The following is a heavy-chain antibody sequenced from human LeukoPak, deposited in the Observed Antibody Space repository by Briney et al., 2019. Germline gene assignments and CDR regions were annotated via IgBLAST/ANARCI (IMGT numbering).Heavy chain of an antibody. J-gene: IGHJ4*02. CDR2: IDSDGSNT. V-gene: IGHV3-74*01. CDR3: ARGVDKRWLQGPYDY. Sequence: WGSLRLSCAASGFTFSSYWMHWVRQAPGKGLVWVSRIDSDGSNTNYADSVKGRFTISRDNAKNTLYLQMNSLRADDTAVYYCARGVDKRWLQGPYDYWGQGTLVTVSS. D-gene: IGHD5-24*01. CDR1: GFTFSSYW.